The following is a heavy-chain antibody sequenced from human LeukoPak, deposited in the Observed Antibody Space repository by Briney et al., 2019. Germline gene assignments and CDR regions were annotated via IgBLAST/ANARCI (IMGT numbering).Heavy chain of an antibody. CDR3: ARDAIWFGELYGFDP. CDR2: ISGSGGST. J-gene: IGHJ5*02. V-gene: IGHV3-23*01. D-gene: IGHD3-10*01. CDR1: GFTFSSYA. Sequence: GGSLRLSCAASGFTFSSYAMSWVRQAPGKGLEWVSAISGSGGSTYYADSVKGRFTISRDNSKNTLYLQMNSLRAEDTAVYYCARDAIWFGELYGFDPWGQGILVTVSS.